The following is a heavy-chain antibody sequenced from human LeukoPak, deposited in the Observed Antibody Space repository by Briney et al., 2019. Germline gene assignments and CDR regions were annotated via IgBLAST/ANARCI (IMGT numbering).Heavy chain of an antibody. CDR1: GFTFSSYW. D-gene: IGHD3-10*01. J-gene: IGHJ4*02. CDR2: IKQDGSEK. V-gene: IGHV3-7*01. Sequence: GGSLRLSCAASGFTFSSYWMNWVRQAPGKGLEWVANIKQDGSEKYYVDSVKGRFTISRDNAEDSLYLQMNSLRAEDTAVYYCARASRFGELRFDYWGQGTLVTVSS. CDR3: ARASRFGELRFDY.